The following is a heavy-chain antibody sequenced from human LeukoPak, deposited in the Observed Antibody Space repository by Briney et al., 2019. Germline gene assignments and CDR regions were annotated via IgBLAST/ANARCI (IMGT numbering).Heavy chain of an antibody. CDR2: IYSGGST. V-gene: IGHV3-66*01. Sequence: GGSLRPSCAASGFTVSSNYMSWVRQAPGKGLEWVSVIYSGGSTYYADSVKGRFTISRDNSKNTLYLQMNSLRAEDTAVYYCARELVRGADDAFDIWGQGTMVTVSS. CDR3: ARELVRGADDAFDI. J-gene: IGHJ3*02. CDR1: GFTVSSNY. D-gene: IGHD3-10*01.